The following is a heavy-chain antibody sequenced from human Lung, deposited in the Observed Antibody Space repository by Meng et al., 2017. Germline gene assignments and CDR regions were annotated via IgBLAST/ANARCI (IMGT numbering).Heavy chain of an antibody. D-gene: IGHD6-13*01. CDR2: IDPKSGDT. V-gene: IGHV1-2*06. CDR1: GYNFPDYW. Sequence: QGQRVQSGAEVKNPGASVKVSCKPSGYNFPDYWLHWVRRAPGQGLEWMGRIDPKSGDTHYAQRFQGRVTMTGDTSISTAYMELSGLRSDDTAMYYCARDEDISAAGKLFGDYWGQGTLVTVSS. J-gene: IGHJ4*02. CDR3: ARDEDISAAGKLFGDY.